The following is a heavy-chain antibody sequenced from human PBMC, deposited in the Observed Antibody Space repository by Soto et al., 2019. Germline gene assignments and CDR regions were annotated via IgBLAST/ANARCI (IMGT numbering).Heavy chain of an antibody. V-gene: IGHV1-2*04. CDR3: AREPVYYDSSGYYPNYFDY. D-gene: IGHD3-22*01. CDR2: INPNSGGT. Sequence: ASVKVSCKASGYTFTGYYMHWVRQAPGQGLEWVGWINPNSGGTNYAQKFQGWVTMTRDTSISTAYMELSRLRSDDTAVYYCAREPVYYDSSGYYPNYFDYWGQGTLVTVSS. CDR1: GYTFTGYY. J-gene: IGHJ4*02.